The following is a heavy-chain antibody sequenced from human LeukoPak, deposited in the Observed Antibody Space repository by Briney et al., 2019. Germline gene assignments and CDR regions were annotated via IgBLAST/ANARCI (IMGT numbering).Heavy chain of an antibody. CDR1: GGSISSGDYY. Sequence: PSETLSLTCTVSGGSISSGDYYWRWIRQPPGKGLEWIGYIYYSGSTYYNPSLKSRVTISVDTSKNQFSLKLSSVTAADTAVYYCARVLPSSGWYNDAFDIWGQGTMVTVSS. CDR3: ARVLPSSGWYNDAFDI. V-gene: IGHV4-30-4*01. J-gene: IGHJ3*02. D-gene: IGHD6-19*01. CDR2: IYYSGST.